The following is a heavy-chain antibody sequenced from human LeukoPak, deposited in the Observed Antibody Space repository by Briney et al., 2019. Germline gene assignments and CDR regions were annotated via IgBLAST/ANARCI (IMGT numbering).Heavy chain of an antibody. J-gene: IGHJ4*02. Sequence: GGSLRLSCAASGFSFSTYWMSWVRQGPGKGLEWVATLWPDGGDKRYVDSVRDRFTISRDNAKNSLYLQMDSLSAEDTAVYYCARLFGAVTTFDYWGQGALVTVSS. CDR3: ARLFGAVTTFDY. CDR1: GFSFSTYW. CDR2: LWPDGGDK. D-gene: IGHD4-17*01. V-gene: IGHV3-7*01.